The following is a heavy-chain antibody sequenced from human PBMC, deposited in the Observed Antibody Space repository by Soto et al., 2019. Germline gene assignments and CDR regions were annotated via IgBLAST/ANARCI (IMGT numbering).Heavy chain of an antibody. V-gene: IGHV4-59*01. CDR1: GGSMRSYY. CDR3: ARDPNPYYYDSSGSY. J-gene: IGHJ4*02. D-gene: IGHD3-22*01. Sequence: SETLSLTCAVSGGSMRSYYWSWIRQPPGKGLEWIGYIYYSGSTNYNPSLKSRVTISLDTSKNQFSLKLSSVTAADTAVYYCARDPNPYYYDSSGSYWGQGTLVTVSS. CDR2: IYYSGST.